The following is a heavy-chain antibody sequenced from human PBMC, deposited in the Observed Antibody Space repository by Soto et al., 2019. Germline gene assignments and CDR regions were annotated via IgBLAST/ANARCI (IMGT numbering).Heavy chain of an antibody. CDR1: GGAFSGYY. V-gene: IGHV4-34*01. D-gene: IGHD4-17*01. CDR2: IRHSGTT. J-gene: IGHJ3*02. Sequence: QVQLQQWGAGLLKPSETLSLTCAVYGGAFSGYYWSWIRQPPGKGLEWIGEIRHSGTTTYNPSLKSRVTISVDTSKNQFSLKLSSVTAADTAIYYCARGRVGTVTDAFDIWGQGTMVTVSS. CDR3: ARGRVGTVTDAFDI.